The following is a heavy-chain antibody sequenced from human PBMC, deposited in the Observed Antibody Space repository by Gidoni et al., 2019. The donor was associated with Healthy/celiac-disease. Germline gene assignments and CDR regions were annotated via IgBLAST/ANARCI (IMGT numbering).Heavy chain of an antibody. D-gene: IGHD3-22*01. CDR1: GFTFGDYA. V-gene: IGHV3-49*03. J-gene: IGHJ4*02. Sequence: EVQLVESGGGLVQPGRSLRLSCTASGFTFGDYAMSWFRQAPGKGLEWVGFIRSKAYGGTTEYAASVKGRFTISRDDSKSIAYLQMNSLKTEDTAVYYCTPYDSSVKGDGALGYWGQGTLVTVSS. CDR3: TPYDSSVKGDGALGY. CDR2: IRSKAYGGTT.